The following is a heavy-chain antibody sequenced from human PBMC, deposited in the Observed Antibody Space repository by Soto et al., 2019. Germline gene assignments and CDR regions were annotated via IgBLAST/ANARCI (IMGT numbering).Heavy chain of an antibody. J-gene: IGHJ6*01. Sequence: GGSLRLSCVASRSAFSSYSISWVRQAPGKGLEWVSSISVSSSYIYYAASVKGRFTISRDNNTTTVYLQMKTLKADDTAVYHCATLQRGGPRWGMAVWGQGTTVTVSS. V-gene: IGHV3-21*01. D-gene: IGHD2-15*01. CDR3: ATLQRGGPRWGMAV. CDR1: RSAFSSYS. CDR2: ISVSSSYI.